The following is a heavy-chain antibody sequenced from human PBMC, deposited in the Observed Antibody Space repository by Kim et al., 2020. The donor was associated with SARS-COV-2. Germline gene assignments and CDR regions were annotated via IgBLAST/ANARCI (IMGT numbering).Heavy chain of an antibody. V-gene: IGHV1-46*01. D-gene: IGHD6-19*01. J-gene: IGHJ4*02. Sequence: SNEQKCQGRVTMTRETSTSTVYMELSSLRSEDTAVYYCASATVAGKFDYWGQGTLVTVSS. CDR3: ASATVAGKFDY.